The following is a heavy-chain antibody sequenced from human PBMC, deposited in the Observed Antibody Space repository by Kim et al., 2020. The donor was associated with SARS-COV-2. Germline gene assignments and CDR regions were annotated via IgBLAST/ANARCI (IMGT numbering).Heavy chain of an antibody. CDR2: VNGGDGNT. J-gene: IGHJ3*02. CDR1: GYTFANYA. Sequence: ASVKVSCKASGYTFANYAMHWVRQAPGQRLEWMGWVNGGDGNTLFSQKFQDRVTITRETSETTAYMELSSLTSEDTAVYFCARESLFDASAISGAFDIWGQGTMVTVSS. CDR3: ARESLFDASAISGAFDI. V-gene: IGHV1-3*01. D-gene: IGHD3-3*01.